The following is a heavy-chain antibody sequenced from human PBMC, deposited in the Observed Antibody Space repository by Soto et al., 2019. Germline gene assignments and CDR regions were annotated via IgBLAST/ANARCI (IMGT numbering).Heavy chain of an antibody. Sequence: VPLVESGGGSVQPGGSLRLSCVASGITFSGFWMHWVRQVPGKGLVWVARVDSAGSGTSYADSVKGRFTISRDNAKNTLSLQMDSLRVEDTAVYYCATVFENWGQGIPVTFSS. CDR3: ATVFEN. CDR2: VDSAGSGT. V-gene: IGHV3-74*01. J-gene: IGHJ4*02. CDR1: GITFSGFW.